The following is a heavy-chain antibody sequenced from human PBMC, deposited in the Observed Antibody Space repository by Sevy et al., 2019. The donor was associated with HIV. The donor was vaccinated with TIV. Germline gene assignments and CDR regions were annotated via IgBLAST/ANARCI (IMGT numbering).Heavy chain of an antibody. CDR3: ASLATTVTD. Sequence: SETLSLTCAVSGYSISSGYYWGWIRQPPGKGLEWIGSIYHSGSTYYNPSLKSRVTISVDTSKNQFSLKLSSVTAADTAVYYCASLATTVTDWGQGTLVTVSS. D-gene: IGHD4-17*01. J-gene: IGHJ4*02. CDR1: GYSISSGYY. V-gene: IGHV4-38-2*01. CDR2: IYHSGST.